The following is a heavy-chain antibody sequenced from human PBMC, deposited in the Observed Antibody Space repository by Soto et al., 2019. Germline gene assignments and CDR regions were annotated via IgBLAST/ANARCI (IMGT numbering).Heavy chain of an antibody. CDR2: IYNSGIT. CDR3: ARGVTVFGLVSRFWFDP. V-gene: IGHV4-30-4*01. Sequence: SETLSLTCTVSGGSISSGDYSWSWVRQSPGKGQEWIGHIYNSGITYYNPSLKSRVVISIDTSRNQFSLRLNSLTAADRAVYFCARGVTVFGLVSRFWFDPWGQGTVVTVSS. CDR1: GGSISSGDYS. D-gene: IGHD3-3*01. J-gene: IGHJ5*02.